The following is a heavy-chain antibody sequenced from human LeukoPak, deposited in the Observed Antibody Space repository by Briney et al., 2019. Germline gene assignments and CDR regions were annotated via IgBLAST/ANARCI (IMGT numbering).Heavy chain of an antibody. J-gene: IGHJ3*02. D-gene: IGHD2-2*01. Sequence: GSLRLSCAASGFTFSGSAMHWVRQASGKGLEWVGRIRTKVNSYATAYAASVTGRFTISRDDSKNTAYLEMNSLKSEDTAVYYCSRLGYCSSTSCHGFDIWGQGTMITVSS. CDR1: GFTFSGSA. CDR2: IRTKVNSYAT. V-gene: IGHV3-73*01. CDR3: SRLGYCSSTSCHGFDI.